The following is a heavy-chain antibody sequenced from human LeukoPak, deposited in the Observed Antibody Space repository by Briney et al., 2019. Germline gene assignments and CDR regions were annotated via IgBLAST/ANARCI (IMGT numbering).Heavy chain of an antibody. Sequence: SETLSLTCTVSGGSISSYYWSWIRQPPGKGLEWIGYIYYSGSTNYNPSLKSRVTISVDTSKNQFSLKLSSVTAADTAVYYCARYVEMAFDDAFDIWGQGTMVTVSS. J-gene: IGHJ3*02. CDR2: IYYSGST. D-gene: IGHD5-24*01. CDR3: ARYVEMAFDDAFDI. V-gene: IGHV4-59*01. CDR1: GGSISSYY.